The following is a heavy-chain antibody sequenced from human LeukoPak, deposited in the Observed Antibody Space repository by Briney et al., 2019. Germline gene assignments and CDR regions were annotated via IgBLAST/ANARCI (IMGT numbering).Heavy chain of an antibody. D-gene: IGHD5-18*01. CDR2: TIGSGYNT. CDR1: GFTFSNYA. Sequence: PGGSLRLSCAASGFTFSNYAMSWVRQAPGKGLEWVSATIGSGYNTYYADSVKGRFAISRDSSKNTLYLQMNSLRAEDTAVYYCARSRTAFRGSWFDPWGQGSLVTVSS. J-gene: IGHJ5*02. V-gene: IGHV3-23*01. CDR3: ARSRTAFRGSWFDP.